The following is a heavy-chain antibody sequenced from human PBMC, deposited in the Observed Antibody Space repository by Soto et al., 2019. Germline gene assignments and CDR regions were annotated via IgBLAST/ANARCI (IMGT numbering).Heavy chain of an antibody. CDR1: NASLTSSGYY. D-gene: IGHD1-26*01. Sequence: QVQLQESAPRLVEASQTLSLTCTVSNASLTSSGYYWSWVRQPPGKRLECLGYIYHSGSTFSSPSPHSSVTMSVDTSKHQFSLTLRSVTAADAAVYHCARSSGSYYGALYWGQGTLVTVSS. CDR2: IYHSGST. J-gene: IGHJ4*02. V-gene: IGHV4-30-4*01. CDR3: ARSSGSYYGALY.